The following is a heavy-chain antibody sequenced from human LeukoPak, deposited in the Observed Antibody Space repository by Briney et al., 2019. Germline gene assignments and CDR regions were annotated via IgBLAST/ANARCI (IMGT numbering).Heavy chain of an antibody. CDR1: GGTFSSYA. V-gene: IGHV1-69*13. Sequence: SVKVSCKASGGTFSSYAISWVRQAPGQGLEWMGGIIPIFGTANYAQKFQGRVTITADESTSTAYMELSSLRSEDTAVYYCARDTVVVPAARDYYGMDVWGQGTTVTVSS. D-gene: IGHD2-2*01. J-gene: IGHJ6*02. CDR3: ARDTVVVPAARDYYGMDV. CDR2: IIPIFGTA.